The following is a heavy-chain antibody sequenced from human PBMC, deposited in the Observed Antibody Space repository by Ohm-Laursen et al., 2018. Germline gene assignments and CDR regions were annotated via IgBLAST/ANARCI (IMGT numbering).Heavy chain of an antibody. J-gene: IGHJ6*02. V-gene: IGHV4-59*07. CDR3: ASGAELGGMDV. Sequence: SDTLSLTCSVSGASISSYYWTWIRQPPGKGLEWIGHFYHSGGTNNNPSFKSRVTISVDTSKNQFSLKLSSVTAADTAVYYCASGAELGGMDVWSQGTTVTVSS. D-gene: IGHD7-27*01. CDR1: GASISSYY. CDR2: FYHSGGT.